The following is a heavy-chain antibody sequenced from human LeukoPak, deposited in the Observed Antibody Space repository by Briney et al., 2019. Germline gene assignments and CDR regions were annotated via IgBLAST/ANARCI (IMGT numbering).Heavy chain of an antibody. CDR3: ARDSFAGYDSSGYPFYHY. CDR2: ISSYSSNT. CDR1: GFTFSNYT. V-gene: IGHV3-21*01. Sequence: PGGSLRLSCAASGFTFSNYTMNWVRQAPGKGLEWVSFISSYSSNTYYADSLKGRFTISRDKSKNSLYMQMNSLRAEDTAVYYCARDSFAGYDSSGYPFYHYWRQGTLLSVSS. J-gene: IGHJ4*02. D-gene: IGHD3-22*01.